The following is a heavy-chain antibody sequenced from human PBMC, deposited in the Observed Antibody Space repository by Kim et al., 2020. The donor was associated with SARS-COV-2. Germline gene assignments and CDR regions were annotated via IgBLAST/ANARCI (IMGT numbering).Heavy chain of an antibody. J-gene: IGHJ4*02. V-gene: IGHV3-7*01. CDR3: ARARGATVTTRIDY. D-gene: IGHD4-17*01. Sequence: GGSLRLSCAASGFTFGAYWMTWVRQAPGKGLEWVAKIKEDGSEKNYVDSVKGRFTISRDNAKNSLYLQMNSLRAEDTAVYYCARARGATVTTRIDYWGQGILVTVSS. CDR2: IKEDGSEK. CDR1: GFTFGAYW.